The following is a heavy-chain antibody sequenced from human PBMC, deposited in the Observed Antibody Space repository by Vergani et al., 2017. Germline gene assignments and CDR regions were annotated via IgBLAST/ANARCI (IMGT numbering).Heavy chain of an antibody. D-gene: IGHD4-17*01. Sequence: QVQLQESGPGLVKPSQTLSLTCTVSGGSFSTGGQSWTGLRQSAGKGLEWIGRIYTSGATNYNPSLRSRAIMSVDASKNQFSLKLSSVTAADTAVYYCARAAVTYGDYFDYWGQGTLVTVSS. J-gene: IGHJ4*02. CDR2: IYTSGAT. CDR1: GGSFSTGGQS. V-gene: IGHV4-61*02. CDR3: ARAAVTYGDYFDY.